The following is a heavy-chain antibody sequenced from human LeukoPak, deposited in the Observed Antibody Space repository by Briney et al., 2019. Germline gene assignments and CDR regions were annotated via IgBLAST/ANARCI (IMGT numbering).Heavy chain of an antibody. J-gene: IGHJ6*02. Sequence: AAPLKVSCRASGYTFTTYAMNWVRQAPGQGLEWMGWINTNTGNPTYAQGFTGRFVFSLDTSVSTAYLQVSSLKADDTAVYYCARVNVEKAMGIYYYDGMDVWGQGTTVTVSS. V-gene: IGHV7-4-1*02. CDR3: ARVNVEKAMGIYYYDGMDV. D-gene: IGHD5-18*01. CDR2: INTNTGNP. CDR1: GYTFTTYA.